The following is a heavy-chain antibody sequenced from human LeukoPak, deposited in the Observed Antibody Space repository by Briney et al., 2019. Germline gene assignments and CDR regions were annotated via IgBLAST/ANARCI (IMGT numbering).Heavy chain of an antibody. CDR2: IRYDGSNK. CDR1: GFTFSSYG. D-gene: IGHD3-3*01. Sequence: GGSLRLSCAASGFTFSSYGMHWVRQAPGKGLEWVAFIRYDGSNKYYADSVKGRFTISRDKSKNTLYLQINSLRAEDTAVYSCANDPTAGFWSGYYFDYWGQGTLVTVSS. CDR3: ANDPTAGFWSGYYFDY. V-gene: IGHV3-30*02. J-gene: IGHJ4*02.